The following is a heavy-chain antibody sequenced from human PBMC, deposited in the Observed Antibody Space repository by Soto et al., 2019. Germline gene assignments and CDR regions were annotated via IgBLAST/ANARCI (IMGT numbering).Heavy chain of an antibody. V-gene: IGHV1-8*01. CDR3: AREKTSYGMDV. Sequence: QVQLVQSGAEVKKPGASVKVSCKASGYTFPIYDINWGRQATGQGVEWMGWMNPNSGNTGYAQKFKGRVTMTRNTSISTAYMELSSLRSEDTAVYYCAREKTSYGMDVWGQGTTVTVSS. CDR1: GYTFPIYD. J-gene: IGHJ6*02. CDR2: MNPNSGNT.